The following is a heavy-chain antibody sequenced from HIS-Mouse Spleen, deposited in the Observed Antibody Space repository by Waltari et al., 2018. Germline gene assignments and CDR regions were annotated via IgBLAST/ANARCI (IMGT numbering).Heavy chain of an antibody. V-gene: IGHV1-2*02. CDR3: ARESSGTGTAFDI. CDR2: INPNRGGT. D-gene: IGHD1-26*01. J-gene: IGHJ3*02. Sequence: QVQLVQSGAEVKKPGASVKVSCKASGYTFTGYYMHWVRQAPGQGLEWMGWINPNRGGTNYAQKFQGRVTMTRDTSISTAYMELSRLRSDDTAVYYCARESSGTGTAFDIWGQGTMVTVSS. CDR1: GYTFTGYY.